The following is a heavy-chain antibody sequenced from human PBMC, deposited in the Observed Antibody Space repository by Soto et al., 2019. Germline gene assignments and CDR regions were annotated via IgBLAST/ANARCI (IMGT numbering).Heavy chain of an antibody. Sequence: WGSLLLSCASSGFTFTSYTMNWVRQAPGKGLEWVSSISSSSDYIYYADSMKGRVTISRDNAKNSLFLDMNSLTGEDTAVYYCARARVYATGPLDFWGQGTLVTVSS. V-gene: IGHV3-21*06. CDR3: ARARVYATGPLDF. CDR1: GFTFTSYT. D-gene: IGHD6-13*01. CDR2: ISSSSDYI. J-gene: IGHJ4*02.